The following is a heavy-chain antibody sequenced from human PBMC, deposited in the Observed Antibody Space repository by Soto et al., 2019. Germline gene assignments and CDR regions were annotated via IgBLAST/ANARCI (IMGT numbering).Heavy chain of an antibody. CDR3: AKSIAARSFDY. Sequence: QVQLVQSGAEVKKPGASVKVSCKSSGYTFTSYYMHWVRQAPGQGLEWMGIINPSGGSTSYAQKFQGRVTMTRDTSTSTVYMELSSLRSEDTAVYYCAKSIAARSFDYWGQGTLVTVSS. J-gene: IGHJ4*02. CDR2: INPSGGST. CDR1: GYTFTSYY. D-gene: IGHD6-6*01. V-gene: IGHV1-46*01.